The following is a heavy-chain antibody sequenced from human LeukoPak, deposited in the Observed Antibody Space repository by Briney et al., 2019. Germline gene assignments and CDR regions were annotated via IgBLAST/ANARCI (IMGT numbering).Heavy chain of an antibody. Sequence: GGSLRLSCAASGFTFSSYSMNWVRQAPGKGLEWVSSISSISSYIYYADSVKGRFTISRDNAKNSLYLQMNSLRAEDTAVYYCARVRTYGSYYYYGMDVWGQGTTVTVSS. CDR3: ARVRTYGSYYYYGMDV. D-gene: IGHD4-17*01. CDR1: GFTFSSYS. J-gene: IGHJ6*02. V-gene: IGHV3-21*01. CDR2: ISSISSYI.